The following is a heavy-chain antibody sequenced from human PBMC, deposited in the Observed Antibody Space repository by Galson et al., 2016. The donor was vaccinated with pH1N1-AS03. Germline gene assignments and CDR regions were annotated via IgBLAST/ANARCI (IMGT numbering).Heavy chain of an antibody. V-gene: IGHV1-2*04. D-gene: IGHD1-26*01. J-gene: IGHJ6*02. Sequence: SVKVSCKASGYIFTGFYVHWVRQAPGQGLEWMGWINPNNGVTNYAQKFQAWVTMTGDTSISTAYLELYGLKSDETAVYYCARDPRGPFSSATSATTYYFGMDVWGQRTTVIVSS. CDR1: GYIFTGFY. CDR3: ARDPRGPFSSATSATTYYFGMDV. CDR2: INPNNGVT.